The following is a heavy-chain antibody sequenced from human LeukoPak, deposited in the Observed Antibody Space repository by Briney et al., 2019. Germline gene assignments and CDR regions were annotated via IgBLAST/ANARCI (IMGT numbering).Heavy chain of an antibody. V-gene: IGHV1-8*02. J-gene: IGHJ4*02. CDR3: ARGRGGSYYY. CDR1: GGTFSSYA. D-gene: IGHD1-26*01. CDR2: MNPNSGNT. Sequence: ASVKVSCKASGGTFSSYAISWVRQATGQGLEWMGWMNPNSGNTGYAQKFQGRVTMTRNTSISTTYMALSSLRSEDTAVYYCARGRGGSYYYWGQGTLVTASS.